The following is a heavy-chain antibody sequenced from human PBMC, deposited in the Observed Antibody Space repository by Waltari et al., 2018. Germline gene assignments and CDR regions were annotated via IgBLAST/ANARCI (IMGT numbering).Heavy chain of an antibody. Sequence: QLQLQESGSGLVKPSQTLSLTCAVSGGSISSGGYSWSWIRQPPGKGLEWIGYIFHRGSTYYNPSLKSRVTISVDRSKNQFSLKLSSVTAADTAVYYCARAGGGNSLSYYFDYWGQGTLVTVSS. V-gene: IGHV4-30-2*01. CDR3: ARAGGGNSLSYYFDY. CDR2: IFHRGST. D-gene: IGHD2-21*02. CDR1: GGSISSGGYS. J-gene: IGHJ4*02.